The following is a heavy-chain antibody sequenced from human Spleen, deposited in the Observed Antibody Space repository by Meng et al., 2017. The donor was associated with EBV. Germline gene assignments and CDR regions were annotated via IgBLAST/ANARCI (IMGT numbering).Heavy chain of an antibody. D-gene: IGHD3-10*01. CDR2: FSPNAGNA. Sequence: GPESKTAWTPVQVSCQASCCTFSIYMSNWARPAPGHGRGWMGWFSPNAGNAGFGQKFPGRVTMSRSTSTKTVYLEWGSLTFEDTAVYFCARGERSHGSGSYAFWGQGTLVTVSS. V-gene: IGHV1-8*02. CDR1: CCTFSIYM. J-gene: IGHJ4*02. CDR3: ARGERSHGSGSYAF.